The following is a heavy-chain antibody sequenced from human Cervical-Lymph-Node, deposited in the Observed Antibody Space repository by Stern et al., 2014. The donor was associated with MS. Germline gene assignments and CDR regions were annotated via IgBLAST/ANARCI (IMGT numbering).Heavy chain of an antibody. CDR3: ARDITHFDS. Sequence: EVQLVESGGDLVQPGGSLRLSCAASGFTFRSYAMNWVRQAPGKGLEWISHMRGSGTGQNYADSVKGRFTISRDNSKNTVYLQMNSLRVEDTAVYYCARDITHFDSWGQGTFVTVSS. V-gene: IGHV3-23*04. CDR1: GFTFRSYA. J-gene: IGHJ4*02. CDR2: MRGSGTGQ.